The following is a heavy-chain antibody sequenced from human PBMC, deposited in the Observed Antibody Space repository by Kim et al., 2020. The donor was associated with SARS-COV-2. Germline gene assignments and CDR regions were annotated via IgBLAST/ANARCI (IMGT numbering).Heavy chain of an antibody. D-gene: IGHD6-25*01. CDR2: IKKDGSEK. CDR3: ARESSSGGYYDGMDV. V-gene: IGHV3-7*01. CDR1: GFTLSSYW. Sequence: GGSLRHSCAASGFTLSSYWMSWVRQAPGKGLEWVANIKKDGSEKYYVDSVKGRFTISRDNAKNSLYLQMKSLRAEDTAVYYCARESSSGGYYDGMDVWGQGTTVTVSS. J-gene: IGHJ6*02.